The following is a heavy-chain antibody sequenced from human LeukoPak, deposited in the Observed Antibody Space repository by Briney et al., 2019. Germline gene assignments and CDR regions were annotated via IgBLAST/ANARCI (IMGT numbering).Heavy chain of an antibody. CDR3: AKDLQTRGGNCGDW. V-gene: IGHV3-30*02. D-gene: IGHD2-21*01. J-gene: IGHJ4*02. CDR1: GFTLSNYG. CDR2: VGYDGRNT. Sequence: PGGSLRLSCVASGFTLSNYGMHWVRQAPGKGLEWVAFVGYDGRNTFYTDSVKGRFTISRGNSKNKLYLQMSSLRAEDTGLYYCAKDLQTRGGNCGDWWGQGTLVTVSS.